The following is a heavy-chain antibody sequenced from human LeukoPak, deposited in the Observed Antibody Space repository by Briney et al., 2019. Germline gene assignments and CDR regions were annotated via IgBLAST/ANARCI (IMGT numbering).Heavy chain of an antibody. CDR3: ARDLRPYYDILTGYFS. D-gene: IGHD3-9*01. CDR2: IIPIFGTA. J-gene: IGHJ4*02. V-gene: IGHV1-69*06. CDR1: RDTFSSYA. Sequence: ASVKVSCKASRDTFSSYAISWVRQAPGRGLEWMGGIIPIFGTANYAQKFQGRVTITADKSTSTAYMELSSLRSEDTAVYYCARDLRPYYDILTGYFSWGQGTLVTVSS.